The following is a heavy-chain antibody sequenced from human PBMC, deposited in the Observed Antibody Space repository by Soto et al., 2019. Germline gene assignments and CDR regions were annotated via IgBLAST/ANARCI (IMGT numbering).Heavy chain of an antibody. Sequence: GGSLILSCTASGFTFSTSAMSWVRQAPGRGLEWVSGISGSGAGTYYADSVKGRFTISRDNSKNTLYLQMSGLRAEDAAVYYCAKGPTVFGEVISFDYYYGMYVWGQGTPVTVSS. D-gene: IGHD3-3*01. CDR3: AKGPTVFGEVISFDYYYGMYV. V-gene: IGHV3-23*01. CDR1: GFTFSTSA. CDR2: ISGSGAGT. J-gene: IGHJ6*02.